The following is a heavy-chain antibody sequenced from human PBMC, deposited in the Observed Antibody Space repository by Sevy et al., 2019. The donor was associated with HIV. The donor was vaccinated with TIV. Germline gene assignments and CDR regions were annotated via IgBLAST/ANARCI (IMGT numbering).Heavy chain of an antibody. Sequence: GGSLRLSCVASGFIFSNYDMNWVRRAPGKGLEWVSSISSASSYIYYADSVKGRFTVSRDNAKDSLYLQMHSLRAEDTATYYCARALDYYDSGGYFYWGLGTLVTVSS. J-gene: IGHJ4*02. D-gene: IGHD3-22*01. CDR2: ISSASSYI. CDR1: GFIFSNYD. V-gene: IGHV3-21*01. CDR3: ARALDYYDSGGYFY.